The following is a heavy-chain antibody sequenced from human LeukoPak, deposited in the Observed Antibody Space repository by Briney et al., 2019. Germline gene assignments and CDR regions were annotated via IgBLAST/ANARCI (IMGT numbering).Heavy chain of an antibody. CDR1: GYSISSSYY. V-gene: IGHV4-61*01. CDR2: IYYSGST. J-gene: IGHJ4*02. D-gene: IGHD1-26*01. Sequence: PSETLSLTCTVSGYSISSSYYWSWIRQPPGKGLEWIGYIYYSGSTNYNPSLKSRVTISVDTSKNQFSLKLSSVTAADTAVYYCARASPGATLDYFDYWGQGTLVTVSS. CDR3: ARASPGATLDYFDY.